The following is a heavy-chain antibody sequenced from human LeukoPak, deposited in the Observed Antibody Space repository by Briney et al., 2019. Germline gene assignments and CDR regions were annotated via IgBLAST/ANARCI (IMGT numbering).Heavy chain of an antibody. J-gene: IGHJ3*02. CDR1: GGSISSYY. CDR2: IYYSGST. Sequence: SETLSLTCTVSGGSISSYYWTWIRQPPGKGLEWIGYIYYSGSTNHNPSLKSRVTVSVDTSKTQFSLKLSSVTAADTAVYYCARSGYRYGADALDIWGQGTMVTVSS. V-gene: IGHV4-59*01. D-gene: IGHD5-18*01. CDR3: ARSGYRYGADALDI.